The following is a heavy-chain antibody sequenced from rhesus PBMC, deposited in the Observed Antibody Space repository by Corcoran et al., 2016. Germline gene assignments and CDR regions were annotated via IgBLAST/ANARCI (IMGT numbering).Heavy chain of an antibody. J-gene: IGHJ5-1*01. D-gene: IGHD2-39*02. Sequence: QLQLQESGPGLVKPLETLSLTCVVSGGSISNTYWNWTRQPPGKGLEWIARISGRGGATDYNPSLKSHVPMSRDKSKHKVSLKVNSVTAADTAVYYCARSGWTSWDNRFDVWGAGVLATVSS. CDR1: GGSISNTY. V-gene: IGHV4-173*01. CDR2: ISGRGGAT. CDR3: ARSGWTSWDNRFDV.